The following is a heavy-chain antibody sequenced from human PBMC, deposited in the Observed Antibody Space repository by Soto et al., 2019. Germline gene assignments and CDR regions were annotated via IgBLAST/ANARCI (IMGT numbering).Heavy chain of an antibody. J-gene: IGHJ5*02. V-gene: IGHV2-5*02. D-gene: IGHD1-1*01. CDR2: IYWDDDK. CDR3: ARRPPERGLATFDP. Sequence: QITLKESGPTLVKPTQTLTLTCTFSGFSLSTSGVAVGWIRQPPGKALEWLALIYWDDDKRYSPSLKSRLTSSYDTSKNQVVLTMTNMDPVDTATYDWARRPPERGLATFDPWGQGTLVTVSS. CDR1: GFSLSTSGVA.